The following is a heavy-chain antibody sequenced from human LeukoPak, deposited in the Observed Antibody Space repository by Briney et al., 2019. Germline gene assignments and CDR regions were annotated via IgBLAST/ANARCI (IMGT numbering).Heavy chain of an antibody. D-gene: IGHD1-26*01. V-gene: IGHV3-66*01. CDR2: VYSGGST. CDR1: GFNVSINY. Sequence: HSGGSLRLSCAASGFNVSINYMSWVRQAPGKGLEWVSGVYSGGSTYYADSVKGRFTHSRDKPKNMVFLQINSLRGEDTAVYCCARGSPFDDWGQGTLVTVSS. J-gene: IGHJ4*02. CDR3: ARGSPFDD.